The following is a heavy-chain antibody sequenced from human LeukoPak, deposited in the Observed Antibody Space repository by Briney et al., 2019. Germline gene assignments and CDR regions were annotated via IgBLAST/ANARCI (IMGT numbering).Heavy chain of an antibody. CDR1: GFTFSSYS. CDR3: ARETYYYDSSGYPTPLY. J-gene: IGHJ4*02. D-gene: IGHD3-22*01. V-gene: IGHV3-21*01. Sequence: GGSLRLSCAASGFTFSSYSMNWVRQAPGKGLEWVSSISSSSSYIYYADSVKGRFTISRDNAKNSLYLQMNSLRAEDTAVYYCARETYYYDSSGYPTPLYWGQGTLVTVSS. CDR2: ISSSSSYI.